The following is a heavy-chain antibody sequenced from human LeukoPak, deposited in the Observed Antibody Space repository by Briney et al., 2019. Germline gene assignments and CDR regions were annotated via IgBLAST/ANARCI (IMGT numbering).Heavy chain of an antibody. CDR2: LSTSGGAA. V-gene: IGHV3-23*01. J-gene: IGHJ4*02. D-gene: IGHD3-10*01. CDR3: AARSSGSHFDY. Sequence: GGSLRLSCAASGFTFSTSWMSWVRQAPGKGLEWVSGLSTSGGAAYYADSVKGRFTISRDTSKNTLYLQMNSLRVEDTALYYCAARSSGSHFDYWGQGTLVTVSS. CDR1: GFTFSTSW.